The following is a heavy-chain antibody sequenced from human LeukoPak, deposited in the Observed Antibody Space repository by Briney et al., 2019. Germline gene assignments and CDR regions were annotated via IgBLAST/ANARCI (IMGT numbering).Heavy chain of an antibody. CDR1: GFTFSSYE. Sequence: GGSLTLSCAASGFTFSSYEMNWVRQAPGKGLEWVSYISSSCSTIYYADSVKGRLTITSDNAHNSLYLQMNSLRAEDTAGYYCATYTWRYYYYYYYGMDVWGQGTTVSVSS. J-gene: IGHJ6*02. D-gene: IGHD3-16*01. CDR2: ISSSCSTI. CDR3: ATYTWRYYYYYYYGMDV. V-gene: IGHV3-48*03.